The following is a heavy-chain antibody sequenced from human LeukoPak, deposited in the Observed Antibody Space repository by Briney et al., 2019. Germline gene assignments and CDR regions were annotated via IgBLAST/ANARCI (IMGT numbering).Heavy chain of an antibody. J-gene: IGHJ4*02. V-gene: IGHV3-53*01. D-gene: IGHD5-12*01. CDR1: GFTVSSNY. CDR3: ARDRRGGYDLYYFDY. CDR2: VYSGGST. Sequence: GGSLRLSCAASGFTVSSNYMSWVRQAPGKGLEWVSVVYSGGSTYYADSVKGRFTISRDNSKNTLYLQMNSLRAEDTAVYYCARDRRGGYDLYYFDYWGQGTLVTVSS.